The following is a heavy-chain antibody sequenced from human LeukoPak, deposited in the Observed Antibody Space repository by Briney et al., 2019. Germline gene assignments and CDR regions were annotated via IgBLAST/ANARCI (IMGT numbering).Heavy chain of an antibody. D-gene: IGHD4-17*01. CDR1: GYTFTGYY. Sequence: ASVKVSCKASGYTFTGYYMHWVRQAPGQGLEWMGWINLNSGGTNYAQKFQGRVTMTRDTSISTAYMELSRLRSDDTAVYYCASGGVTTVTGGYYYYGMDVWGQGTTVTVSS. CDR3: ASGGVTTVTGGYYYYGMDV. J-gene: IGHJ6*02. CDR2: INLNSGGT. V-gene: IGHV1-2*02.